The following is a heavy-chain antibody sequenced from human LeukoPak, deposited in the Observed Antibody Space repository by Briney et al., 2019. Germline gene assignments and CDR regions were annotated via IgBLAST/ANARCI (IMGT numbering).Heavy chain of an antibody. D-gene: IGHD4-23*01. CDR1: GYTFTSYY. CDR3: AREPDYGGNFIAFDL. V-gene: IGHV1-46*03. J-gene: IGHJ2*01. CDR2: INPSGGST. Sequence: ASVKVSCKASGYTFTSYYMHWVRQAPGQGLEWVGIINPSGGSTSYAQKFQGRVTMTRDTSTSTVYMELSSLRSEDTAVSYCAREPDYGGNFIAFDLWGRGTLVTVSS.